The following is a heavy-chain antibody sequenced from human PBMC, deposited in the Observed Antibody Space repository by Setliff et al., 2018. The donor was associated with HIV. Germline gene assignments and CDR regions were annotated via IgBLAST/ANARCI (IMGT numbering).Heavy chain of an antibody. J-gene: IGHJ3*02. CDR1: GYSFTSNW. D-gene: IGHD6-13*01. CDR2: IHPVDSDN. Sequence: PGESLKISCKGSGYSFTSNWIGWVRQMPGKGLEWMGIIHPVDSDNRSSPSLQGQVTISADTSISTAYLQWSTLKASDTAIYYCARHRHTAAGTLDSFDIWGQGTVVTVSS. CDR3: ARHRHTAAGTLDSFDI. V-gene: IGHV5-51*01.